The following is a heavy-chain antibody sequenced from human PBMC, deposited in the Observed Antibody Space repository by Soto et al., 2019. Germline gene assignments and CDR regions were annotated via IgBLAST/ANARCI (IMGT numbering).Heavy chain of an antibody. V-gene: IGHV3-48*04. Sequence: GGSLRLSCAASGFTVSSYTMKWVRQAPGKGLEWVSLIGSSGTTTYYADSVKGRFTISRDNAKNSLYLQMNSLRAEDTAVYYCARNSGHYSSPIWGQGTLVTVSS. J-gene: IGHJ4*02. D-gene: IGHD6-13*01. CDR1: GFTVSSYT. CDR2: IGSSGTTT. CDR3: ARNSGHYSSPI.